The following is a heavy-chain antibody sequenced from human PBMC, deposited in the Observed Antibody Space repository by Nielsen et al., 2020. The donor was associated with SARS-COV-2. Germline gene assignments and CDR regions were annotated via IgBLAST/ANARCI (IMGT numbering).Heavy chain of an antibody. CDR2: IKSKTDGGTT. CDR3: TTHLYCSGGRCYVGLPY. CDR1: GFTFSNAW. J-gene: IGHJ4*02. D-gene: IGHD2-15*01. V-gene: IGHV3-15*01. Sequence: GESLKISCAASGFTFSNAWMSWVRQAPGKGLEWVGRIKSKTDGGTTDYAAPVKGRFTISRDDSKNTLYLQTNSLKTEDTAVYYCTTHLYCSGGRCYVGLPYWVQTTLVTVSS.